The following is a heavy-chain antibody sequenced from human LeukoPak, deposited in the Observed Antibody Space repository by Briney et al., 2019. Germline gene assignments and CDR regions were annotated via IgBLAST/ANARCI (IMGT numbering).Heavy chain of an antibody. V-gene: IGHV3-11*01. D-gene: IGHD6-13*01. CDR2: INVNGGAM. Sequence: GGSLRLSCAASGFIFKDYYYSWIRQAPGGGREWVSFINVNGGAMYYADFVKGRFTISRENAQNSVYLEMNSLRDEDTAVYFCARGPRILAAGSYFFDYWGQGSLVTVSS. J-gene: IGHJ4*02. CDR1: GFIFKDYY. CDR3: ARGPRILAAGSYFFDY.